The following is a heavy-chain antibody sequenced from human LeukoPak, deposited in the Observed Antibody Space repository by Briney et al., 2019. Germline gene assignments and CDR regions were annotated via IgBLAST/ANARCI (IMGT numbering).Heavy chain of an antibody. D-gene: IGHD3-3*01. CDR3: ARDSPPVYYDFWSGYKAPYYYYGMDV. V-gene: IGHV1-69*04. J-gene: IGHJ6*02. Sequence: EASVKVSCKASGGTFSSYAISWVRQAPGQGLEWMGRIIPILGIANYAQKFQGRVTITADTSTSTAYMELRSLRSDDTAVYYCARDSPPVYYDFWSGYKAPYYYYGMDVWGQGTTVTVSS. CDR1: GGTFSSYA. CDR2: IIPILGIA.